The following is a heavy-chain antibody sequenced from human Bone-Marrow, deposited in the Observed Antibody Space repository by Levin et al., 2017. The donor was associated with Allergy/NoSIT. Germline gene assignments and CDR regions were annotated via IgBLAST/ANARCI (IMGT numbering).Heavy chain of an antibody. CDR3: ARGRLVGYDSSGYPEKNRLKPGNSYGMDV. Sequence: SETLSLTCAVYGGSFSGYYWSWIRQPPGKGLEWIGEINHSGSTNYNPSLKSRVTISVDTSKNQFSLKLSSVTAADTAVYYCARGRLVGYDSSGYPEKNRLKPGNSYGMDVWGQGTTVTVSS. CDR2: INHSGST. V-gene: IGHV4-34*01. D-gene: IGHD3-22*01. CDR1: GGSFSGYY. J-gene: IGHJ6*02.